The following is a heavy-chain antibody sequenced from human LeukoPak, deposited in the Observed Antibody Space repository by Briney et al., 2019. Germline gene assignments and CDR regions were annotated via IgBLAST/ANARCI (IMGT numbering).Heavy chain of an antibody. Sequence: GGSLRLSCAASGFTFDDYAMHWVRHAPGKGLEWVSGISWNSGSIFYADSVKGRFTIYRDNAKNSLYLQMNSLRAEDMALYYCAKDMGDSIAARPGAFDYWGQGTLVTVSS. J-gene: IGHJ4*02. CDR3: AKDMGDSIAARPGAFDY. CDR2: ISWNSGSI. CDR1: GFTFDDYA. V-gene: IGHV3-9*03. D-gene: IGHD6-6*01.